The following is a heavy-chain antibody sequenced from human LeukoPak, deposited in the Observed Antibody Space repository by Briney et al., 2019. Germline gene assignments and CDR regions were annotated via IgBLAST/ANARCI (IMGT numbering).Heavy chain of an antibody. Sequence: SETLSLTCTVSGGSISSGSYYRSWIRQPAGKGLEWIGRIYTSGSTNYNPSLKSRVTISADTSKNQFSLKLSSVTAADTAVYYCARQYSYGALLDYWGQGTLVTVSS. CDR2: IYTSGST. CDR1: GGSISSGSYY. CDR3: ARQYSYGALLDY. D-gene: IGHD5-18*01. J-gene: IGHJ4*02. V-gene: IGHV4-61*02.